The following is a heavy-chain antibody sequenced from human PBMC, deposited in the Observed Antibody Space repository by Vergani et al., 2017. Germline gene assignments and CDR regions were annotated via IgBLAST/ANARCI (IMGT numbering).Heavy chain of an antibody. J-gene: IGHJ6*03. CDR2: IDHTGRP. V-gene: IGHV4-34*01. CDR1: GGSFTSYH. CDR3: ARVNTETNGHLYYCYYMDV. Sequence: QVQLQQWGGGLLKPSETLSLTCVVNGGSFTSYHWTWIRQSPGEGLEWVGDIDHTGRPDNNPSLTSRLTMSVYKSRNQFSLTLNSVTATDTAIYFCARVNTETNGHLYYCYYMDVWGQGTAVTVS. D-gene: IGHD4-11*01.